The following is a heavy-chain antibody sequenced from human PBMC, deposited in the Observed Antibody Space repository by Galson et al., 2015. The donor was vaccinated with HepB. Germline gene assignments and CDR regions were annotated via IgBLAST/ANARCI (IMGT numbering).Heavy chain of an antibody. CDR2: TNHSGST. Sequence: ETLSLTCAVYGGSFSGYYWSRIRQPPGKGLEWIGETNHSGSTNYNPSLKSRVTILVDTSQNQFSLKLRSVTAADTAVYYCVERAVAGPLSWFDPWGQGTLVTVSS. CDR3: VERAVAGPLSWFDP. D-gene: IGHD6-19*01. CDR1: GGSFSGYY. J-gene: IGHJ5*02. V-gene: IGHV4-34*01.